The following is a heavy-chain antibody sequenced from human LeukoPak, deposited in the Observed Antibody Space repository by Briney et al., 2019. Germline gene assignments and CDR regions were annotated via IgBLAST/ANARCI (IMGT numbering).Heavy chain of an antibody. Sequence: ASVKVSCKASGYTFTSYDINWVRQATGQGLEWMGWVNPNAGNAAYAQKFQGRVTMTTNTSISTAYMELSSLRSEDTAVYYCARVKASGGGVNWFDPWGQGTLVTVSS. V-gene: IGHV1-8*01. CDR2: VNPNAGNA. CDR1: GYTFTSYD. CDR3: ARVKASGGGVNWFDP. D-gene: IGHD3-16*01. J-gene: IGHJ5*02.